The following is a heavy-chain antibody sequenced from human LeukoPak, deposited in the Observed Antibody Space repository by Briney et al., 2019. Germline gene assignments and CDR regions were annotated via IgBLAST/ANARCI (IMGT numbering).Heavy chain of an antibody. CDR2: ISRDSGIK. Sequence: GGSLRLSCAASGFIISGDSMNWVRQAPGKGLEWIAYISRDSGIKYYADSVRGRFTISGDNAQNSLFLQMHSLRAEDTAVYYCARDKITMVRGVMSYYYYGMDVWGQGTTVTVSS. J-gene: IGHJ6*02. D-gene: IGHD3-10*01. V-gene: IGHV3-48*01. CDR3: ARDKITMVRGVMSYYYYGMDV. CDR1: GFIISGDS.